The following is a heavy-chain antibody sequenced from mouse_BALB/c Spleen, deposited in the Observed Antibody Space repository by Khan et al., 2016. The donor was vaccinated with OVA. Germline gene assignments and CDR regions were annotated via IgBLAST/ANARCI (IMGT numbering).Heavy chain of an antibody. D-gene: IGHD2-14*01. Sequence: QVQLQQSGAELVRPGTSVKVSCKASGYAFTNYLIEWVKQRPGQGLEWIGLINPGSGGTNYNEKFKGKATLTAAKSSSTAYMPLSSLTSDDSAVYFCARQGANRGWFAYWGQGTLVTVSA. CDR3: ARQGANRGWFAY. V-gene: IGHV1-54*01. J-gene: IGHJ3*01. CDR2: INPGSGGT. CDR1: GYAFTNYL.